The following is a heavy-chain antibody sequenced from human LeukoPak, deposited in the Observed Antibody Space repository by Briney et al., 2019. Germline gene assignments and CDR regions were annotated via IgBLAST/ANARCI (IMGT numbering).Heavy chain of an antibody. CDR1: GGTFSSYA. CDR2: IIPIFGTA. V-gene: IGHV1-69*05. D-gene: IGHD1-26*01. CDR3: ARVGRAWAPPDY. Sequence: SVKVSCKASGGTFSSYAISWVRQAPGQGLEWMGGIIPIFGTAIYAQKFQGRVTITTDESTSTAYMELSSLRSEDTAVYYCARVGRAWAPPDYWGQGTLVTVSS. J-gene: IGHJ4*02.